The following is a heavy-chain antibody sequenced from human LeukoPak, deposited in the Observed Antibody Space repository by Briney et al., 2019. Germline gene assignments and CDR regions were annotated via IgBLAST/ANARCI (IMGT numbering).Heavy chain of an antibody. Sequence: GGSLRLSCAASGFTFSSYGMHWVRQAPGKGLEWVAFIRYDGSNKYYADSVKGRFTISRDNSKNTLYLQMNSLRAEDTAVYYCAKDSSVLLWFGEFHFDYWGQGTLVTVSS. V-gene: IGHV3-30*02. D-gene: IGHD3-10*01. CDR3: AKDSSVLLWFGEFHFDY. CDR1: GFTFSSYG. CDR2: IRYDGSNK. J-gene: IGHJ4*02.